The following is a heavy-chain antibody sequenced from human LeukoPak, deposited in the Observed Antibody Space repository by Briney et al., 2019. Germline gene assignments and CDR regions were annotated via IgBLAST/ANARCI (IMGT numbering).Heavy chain of an antibody. V-gene: IGHV4-61*01. D-gene: IGHD3-22*01. CDR2: IYYSGST. CDR1: GGSVTRGSYY. J-gene: IGHJ4*02. Sequence: SETLSLTCFVSGGSVTRGSYYWSWIRQPPGKGLEWVGYIYYSGSTSYNPSLKSRVTMSIDTSRNQFSLKLTSVTAADTAVYYCARVGDYYDSTGYYYYNKQPFDLWGQGTLVTVSS. CDR3: ARVGDYYDSTGYYYYNKQPFDL.